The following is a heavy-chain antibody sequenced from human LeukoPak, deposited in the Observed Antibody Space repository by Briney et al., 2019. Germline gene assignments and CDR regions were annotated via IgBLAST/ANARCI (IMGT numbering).Heavy chain of an antibody. CDR3: ARSYDSSGYYYVGAFDI. CDR2: IYYSGGT. Sequence: SETLSLTCTVSGGSISSYYWSWIRQPPGKGLEWIGYIYYSGGTNYNPSLKSRVTISVDTSKNQFSLKLSSVTAADTAVYYCARSYDSSGYYYVGAFDIWGQGTMVTVSS. V-gene: IGHV4-59*01. J-gene: IGHJ3*02. CDR1: GGSISSYY. D-gene: IGHD3-22*01.